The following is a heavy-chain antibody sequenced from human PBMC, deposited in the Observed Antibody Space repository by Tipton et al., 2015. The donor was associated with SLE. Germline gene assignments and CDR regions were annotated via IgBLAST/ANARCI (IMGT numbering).Heavy chain of an antibody. CDR2: VNYGGGT. Sequence: TLSLTCTVSGGSISSGTYFWSWIRQPPGKGLEWIGDVNYGGGTSYNPSLKSRLTIELDRSTSQFSLRLTSVTAADTAVYYCARDGYYDYMYFDYWGQGTLVTVSS. D-gene: IGHD3-16*01. CDR1: GGSISSGTYF. J-gene: IGHJ4*02. V-gene: IGHV4-61*01. CDR3: ARDGYYDYMYFDY.